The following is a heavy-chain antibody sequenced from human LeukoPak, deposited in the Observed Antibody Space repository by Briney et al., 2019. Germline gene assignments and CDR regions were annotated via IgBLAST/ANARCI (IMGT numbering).Heavy chain of an antibody. CDR3: ARDGSVGNDLPYFFDF. CDR2: IYHSGSA. V-gene: IGHV4-30-2*01. Sequence: PSETLSLTCAVSGGSIDSGMKAWSWIRQPPGKGLEWIGYIYHSGSAYYNPSFRSRVTISVDTSKNQFSLKLRSVTAADTAVYYCARDGSVGNDLPYFFDFWGQGTLVTVSS. CDR1: GGSIDSGMKA. D-gene: IGHD3-16*01. J-gene: IGHJ4*02.